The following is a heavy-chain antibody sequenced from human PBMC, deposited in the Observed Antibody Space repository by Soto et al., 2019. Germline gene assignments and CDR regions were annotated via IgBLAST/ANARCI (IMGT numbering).Heavy chain of an antibody. J-gene: IGHJ4*02. CDR3: ARAERWLQGFDY. D-gene: IGHD5-12*01. CDR2: ISYDGSNK. V-gene: IGHV3-30-3*01. CDR1: GCTLSSYA. Sequence: QVQLVESGGGVVQPGRSLILSCAASGCTLSSYAMHWVRQAPGNGLEGVAVISYDGSNKYYADSVKGRFTISRDNSKNTLKLQMNSLIAEDTAVYYCARAERWLQGFDYWGLATLVTVSS.